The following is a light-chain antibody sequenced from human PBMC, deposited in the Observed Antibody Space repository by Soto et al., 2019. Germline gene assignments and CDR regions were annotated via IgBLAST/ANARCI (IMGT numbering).Light chain of an antibody. Sequence: DIVRTQSPDSLAVSLGERATINCKSSQSVLYSSNNKNYLAWYQQKPGQPPILLIYWASTRESGVPDRFSGSGSGTDFTLTISSLQAEDVAVYYCQQYYSTPVTFGQGTKLEIK. CDR3: QQYYSTPVT. J-gene: IGKJ2*01. CDR2: WAS. CDR1: QSVLYSSNNKNY. V-gene: IGKV4-1*01.